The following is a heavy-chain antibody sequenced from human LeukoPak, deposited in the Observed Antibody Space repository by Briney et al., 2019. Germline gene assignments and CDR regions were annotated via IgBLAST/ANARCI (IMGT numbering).Heavy chain of an antibody. D-gene: IGHD3-10*01. CDR3: AKAQVLLWFGEPTLDY. V-gene: IGHV3-11*04. CDR2: ISSSGSTI. CDR1: GFTFSDYY. J-gene: IGHJ4*02. Sequence: GGSLRLSCAASGFTFSDYYMSWIRQAPGKGLEWVSYISSSGSTIYYADSVKGRFTISRDNSKNTLYLQMNSLRAEDTAVYYCAKAQVLLWFGEPTLDYWGQGTLVTVSS.